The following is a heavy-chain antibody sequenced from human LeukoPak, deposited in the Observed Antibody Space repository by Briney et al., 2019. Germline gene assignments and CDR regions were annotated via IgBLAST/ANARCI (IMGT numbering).Heavy chain of an antibody. J-gene: IGHJ5*02. D-gene: IGHD3-10*01. CDR1: GFTVSSNY. CDR3: ARMNYYGSGSSSNWFDP. V-gene: IGHV3-53*01. Sequence: GGSLRLSCAASGFTVSSNYMSWVRQAPGKGLEWVSVIYSGGSTYYADSVKGRFTISRDNSKNTLYLQMNSLRAEDTAVYYCARMNYYGSGSSSNWFDPWGQGTLVTVSS. CDR2: IYSGGST.